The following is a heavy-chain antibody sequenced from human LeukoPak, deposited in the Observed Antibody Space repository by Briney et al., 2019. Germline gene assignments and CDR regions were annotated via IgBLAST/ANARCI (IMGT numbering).Heavy chain of an antibody. Sequence: GGSLRLSCTAPGFTFGDYAMSWVRQAPGKGLESVGFIRSKAYGGTTEYSGSVKGRFTISRDDSKSIAYLQMNSLKTEDTAVYYCTRDFVVVPAAIDLFDYWGQGTLVTVSS. V-gene: IGHV3-49*04. D-gene: IGHD2-2*01. J-gene: IGHJ4*02. CDR1: GFTFGDYA. CDR2: IRSKAYGGTT. CDR3: TRDFVVVPAAIDLFDY.